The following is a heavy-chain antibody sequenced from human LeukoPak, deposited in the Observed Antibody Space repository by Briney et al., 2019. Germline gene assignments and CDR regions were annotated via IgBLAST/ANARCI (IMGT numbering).Heavy chain of an antibody. Sequence: ASVKVSCKASGGTFSSYAISWVRQAPGQGLEWMGRIIPILGIANYAQKFQGRVTITADKSTSTAYMELSSLRSEDTAVYYCARGGDGTQGHFDYWGQGTLVTVSS. V-gene: IGHV1-69*04. D-gene: IGHD2-8*01. CDR2: IIPILGIA. CDR3: ARGGDGTQGHFDY. CDR1: GGTFSSYA. J-gene: IGHJ4*02.